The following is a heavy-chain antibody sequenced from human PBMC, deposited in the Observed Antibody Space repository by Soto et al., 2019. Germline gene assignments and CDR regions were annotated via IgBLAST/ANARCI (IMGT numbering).Heavy chain of an antibody. CDR3: ARVGRYYYDSSGYYYFEN. D-gene: IGHD3-22*01. CDR2: IYHSGST. CDR1: GGSISSSNW. V-gene: IGHV4-4*02. Sequence: SETLSLTCAVSGGSISSSNWWRMVRQPPGMGLEGIGEIYHSGSTNYNPSLKSRVTISVDKTKNQFSLKLSSVIAADTAVYYCARVGRYYYDSSGYYYFENWGQGASVNVSS. J-gene: IGHJ4*02.